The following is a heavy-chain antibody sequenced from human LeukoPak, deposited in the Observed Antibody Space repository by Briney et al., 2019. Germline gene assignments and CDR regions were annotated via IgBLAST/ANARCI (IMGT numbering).Heavy chain of an antibody. V-gene: IGHV1-18*01. J-gene: IGHJ6*03. CDR3: ARNPYYYDSSGYYRTVYYYYMDV. Sequence: ASVKVSCKTFGYTFSSYGISWVRQAPGQGLEWMGWSSTYNGNTNYAQKLQGRVTMTTDTSTSTAYMELRSLRSDDTAVYYCARNPYYYDSSGYYRTVYYYYMDVWGKGTTVTISS. CDR2: SSTYNGNT. D-gene: IGHD3-22*01. CDR1: GYTFSSYG.